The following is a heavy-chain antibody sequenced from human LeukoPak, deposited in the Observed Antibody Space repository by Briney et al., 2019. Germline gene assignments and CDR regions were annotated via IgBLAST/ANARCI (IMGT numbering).Heavy chain of an antibody. J-gene: IGHJ5*02. CDR3: ARRLTQYDCFDP. Sequence: SQTLSLTCAISGDSVSNNSVTWNWNRQSPSRGLEWLGRTYYRSTWYNDYAVSVRGRITVNPDTSENQFSLHLNSVTPEDTAVYYCARRLTQYDCFDPWGQGILVTVSS. D-gene: IGHD2-2*01. CDR2: TYYRSTWYN. V-gene: IGHV6-1*01. CDR1: GDSVSNNSVT.